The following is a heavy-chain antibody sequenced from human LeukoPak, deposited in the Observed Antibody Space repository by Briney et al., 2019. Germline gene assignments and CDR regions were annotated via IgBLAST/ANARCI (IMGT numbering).Heavy chain of an antibody. J-gene: IGHJ5*02. Sequence: ASVKVSCKASGYSFTSCGITWVRQAPGQGLEWMGWISAYNGNTNYAQKFQGRVTLTTDSSTNTAFMDLRTLTSDDTAVYYCAKTTHGVGPTGLNPWGQGTLVIVSS. V-gene: IGHV1-18*01. D-gene: IGHD1-26*01. CDR2: ISAYNGNT. CDR3: AKTTHGVGPTGLNP. CDR1: GYSFTSCG.